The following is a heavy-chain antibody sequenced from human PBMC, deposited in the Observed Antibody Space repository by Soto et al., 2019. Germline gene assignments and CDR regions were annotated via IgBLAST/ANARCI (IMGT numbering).Heavy chain of an antibody. J-gene: IGHJ3*02. D-gene: IGHD2-21*02. CDR3: AKGGIVVVTAIRGAFDI. Sequence: EVQLLESGGGLVQPGGSLRLSCAASGFTFSSYAMSWVRQAPGKGLEWVSAISGSGGSTYYADSVKGRFTISRDNSKNTQYLQMNSLRAEDTAVYYCAKGGIVVVTAIRGAFDIWGQGTMVTVSS. CDR1: GFTFSSYA. CDR2: ISGSGGST. V-gene: IGHV3-23*01.